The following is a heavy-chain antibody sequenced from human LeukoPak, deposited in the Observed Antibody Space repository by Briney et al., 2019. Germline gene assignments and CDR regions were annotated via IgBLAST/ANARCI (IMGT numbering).Heavy chain of an antibody. V-gene: IGHV4-34*01. D-gene: IGHD2-15*01. J-gene: IGHJ4*02. CDR2: IYESGTT. CDR3: ARGAWATRLGS. CDR1: GESLNSYY. Sequence: SQTPSLTCAVYGESLNSYYWSWVRQPPGEGLEWIGEIYESGTTEYNPSLKSRVTISMVPSKQQFSLSLSSVTAADTAVYYCARGAWATRLGSWGLGTPVIVSS.